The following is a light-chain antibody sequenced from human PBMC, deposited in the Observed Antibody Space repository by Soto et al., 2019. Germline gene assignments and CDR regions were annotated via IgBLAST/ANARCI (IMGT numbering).Light chain of an antibody. CDR1: QSISSW. CDR2: KAS. J-gene: IGKJ5*01. CDR3: QQANSFPIT. Sequence: IQMTQSPPSLSASVEERVTIACRASQSISSWLAWYQQKPGKAPKLLIYKASSLESGVPSRFSGSGSGTEFTLTISSLQPDDFATYYCQQANSFPITFGQGTRLEIK. V-gene: IGKV1-5*03.